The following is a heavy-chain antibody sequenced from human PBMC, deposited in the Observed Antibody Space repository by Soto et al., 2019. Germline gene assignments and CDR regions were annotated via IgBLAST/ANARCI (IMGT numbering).Heavy chain of an antibody. D-gene: IGHD2-15*01. CDR2: IKEDGSEK. CDR1: GFICGNYW. J-gene: IGHJ5*02. Sequence: PGGSLRLSCEASGFICGNYWMSWLRRAPGKGLEWVANIKEDGSEKKYADSVKGRFTLSRDNAKNSMYLQMNSLRAVDTDVYYCARAYCSVNSCYQDGIYSWVQGT. V-gene: IGHV3-7*03. CDR3: ARAYCSVNSCYQDGIYS.